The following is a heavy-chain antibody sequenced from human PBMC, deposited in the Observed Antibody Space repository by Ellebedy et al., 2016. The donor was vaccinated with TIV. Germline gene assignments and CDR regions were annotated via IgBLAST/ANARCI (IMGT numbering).Heavy chain of an antibody. CDR2: ISYDGSNK. V-gene: IGHV3-30*03. J-gene: IGHJ4*02. CDR3: TDTPGY. D-gene: IGHD2-15*01. Sequence: GGSLRLXXAASGFTFSSYGMHWVRQAPGKGLEWVAVISYDGSNKYYADSVRGRFTISRDNSKNTLYLQMNNLRAEDTAVYYCTDTPGYWGQGTLVTVSS. CDR1: GFTFSSYG.